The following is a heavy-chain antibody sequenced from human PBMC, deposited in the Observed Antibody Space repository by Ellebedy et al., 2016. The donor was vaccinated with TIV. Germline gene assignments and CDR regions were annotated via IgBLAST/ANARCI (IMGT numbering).Heavy chain of an antibody. Sequence: ASVKVSXXASGHIFTTYGIHWVRQAPGQRLEWMGWINTGNGNTKYSQKFQGRVTITTDTSASTAYMELSSLMSEDTAVYYCATREWQDPMDVWGQGTTVTVSS. CDR1: GHIFTTYG. V-gene: IGHV1-3*04. CDR3: ATREWQDPMDV. D-gene: IGHD3-3*01. J-gene: IGHJ6*02. CDR2: INTGNGNT.